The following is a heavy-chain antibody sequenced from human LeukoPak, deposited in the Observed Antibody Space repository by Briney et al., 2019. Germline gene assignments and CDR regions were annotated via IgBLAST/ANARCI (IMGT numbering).Heavy chain of an antibody. V-gene: IGHV3-74*01. CDR3: ARVYSSSSFDY. CDR1: GFTFSSYW. J-gene: IGHJ4*02. Sequence: GGSLRLSCAASGFTFSSYWMHWVRQAPGKGLVWVSRINSDGSSTGYADSVKGRFTISRDNARNTLYLQMNSLRGDDTAVYYCARVYSSSSFDYWGQGTLVTVSS. CDR2: INSDGSST. D-gene: IGHD6-13*01.